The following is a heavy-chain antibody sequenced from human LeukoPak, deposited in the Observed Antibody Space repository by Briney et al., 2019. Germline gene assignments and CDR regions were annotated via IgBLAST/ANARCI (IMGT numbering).Heavy chain of an antibody. Sequence: ASVKVSCRTSGGTCNNSAISWVRQAPGQGLEWLGGIMPLFGTAGYAQKFQGRVTITRDDSTRTVYLELTSLTSDDTAVYYCARDVHGDYGSGWFDPWGQGTLVSVSS. CDR2: IMPLFGTA. V-gene: IGHV1-69*05. D-gene: IGHD4-17*01. CDR1: GGTCNNSA. J-gene: IGHJ5*02. CDR3: ARDVHGDYGSGWFDP.